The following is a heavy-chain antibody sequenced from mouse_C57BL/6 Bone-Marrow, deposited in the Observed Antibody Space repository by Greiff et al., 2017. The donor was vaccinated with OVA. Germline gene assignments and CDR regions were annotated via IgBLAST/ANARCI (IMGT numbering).Heavy chain of an antibody. D-gene: IGHD1-1*01. CDR1: GYAFSSYW. V-gene: IGHV1-80*01. J-gene: IGHJ1*03. Sequence: QVQLKESGAELVKPGASVKISCKASGYAFSSYWMNWVKQRPGKGLEWIGQIYPGDGDTNYNGKFKGKATLTADKSSSTAYMQLSSLTSEDSAVYSCARNSYGSSSYWYFDVWGTGTTVTVSS. CDR2: IYPGDGDT. CDR3: ARNSYGSSSYWYFDV.